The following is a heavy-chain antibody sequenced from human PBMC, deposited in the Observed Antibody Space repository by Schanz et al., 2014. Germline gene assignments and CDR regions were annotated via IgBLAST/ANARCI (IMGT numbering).Heavy chain of an antibody. CDR1: GFTFSSYD. CDR2: ISSSSSTR. Sequence: VQLVESGGGVVQPGRSLRLSCVASGFTFSSYDVFWVRQAPGKGLEWVSYISSSSSTRYYADSVKGRFTISRDNSKNSLYLQMNSLRAEDTAVYYCARDGEAAAGCDYWGQGTLVTVSS. D-gene: IGHD6-13*01. CDR3: ARDGEAAAGCDY. V-gene: IGHV3-48*01. J-gene: IGHJ4*02.